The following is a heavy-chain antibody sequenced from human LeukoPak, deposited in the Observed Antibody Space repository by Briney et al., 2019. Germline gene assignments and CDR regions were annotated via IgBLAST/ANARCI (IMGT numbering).Heavy chain of an antibody. J-gene: IGHJ4*02. CDR1: GFTFSSYT. V-gene: IGHV3-7*01. D-gene: IGHD2-2*01. Sequence: GGSLRLSCVASGFTFSSYTMHWVRRAPGKGLEWVANIKQDGSEKYYVDSVKGRFTISRDNAKNSLYLQMNSLRAEDTAVYYCARDSPSSTSWGYWGQGTLVTVSS. CDR2: IKQDGSEK. CDR3: ARDSPSSTSWGY.